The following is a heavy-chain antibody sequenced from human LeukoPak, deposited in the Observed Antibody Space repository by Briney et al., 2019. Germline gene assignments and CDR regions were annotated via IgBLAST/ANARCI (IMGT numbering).Heavy chain of an antibody. V-gene: IGHV1-2*02. CDR3: TRDAWLVGATNLYYFDH. J-gene: IGHJ4*02. Sequence: ASVKVSCKASGYTFTAYYMHWVRQAPGQGLEWMGWINPDSGGTHYAQKFQGRATMTRDPSISTAYMELSRLRFDDTAVYYCTRDAWLVGATNLYYFDHWGQGTPVTVSS. D-gene: IGHD1-26*01. CDR2: INPDSGGT. CDR1: GYTFTAYY.